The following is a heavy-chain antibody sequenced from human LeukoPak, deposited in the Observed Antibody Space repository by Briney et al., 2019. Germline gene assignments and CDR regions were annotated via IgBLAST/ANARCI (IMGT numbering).Heavy chain of an antibody. CDR1: GFSLSSYD. CDR3: ARADCFSSTCYLRSSWFDP. V-gene: IGHV3-21*01. J-gene: IGHJ5*02. Sequence: GGSLRLSCAASGFSLSSYDMNWVRQAPGKGLEWVSSISTTSTYIYYRYSVKCRFTISRDNARNSLYLQMNGLRAEDTAVYYCARADCFSSTCYLRSSWFDPWGQGTLVTVSS. CDR2: ISTTSTYI. D-gene: IGHD2-2*01.